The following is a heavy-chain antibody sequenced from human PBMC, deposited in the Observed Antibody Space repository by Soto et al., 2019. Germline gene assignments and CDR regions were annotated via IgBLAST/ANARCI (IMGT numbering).Heavy chain of an antibody. CDR1: GGTFSSYT. J-gene: IGHJ5*02. CDR2: IIPILGIA. Sequence: QVQLVQSGAEVKKPGSSVKVSCKASGGTFSSYTISWVRQAPGQGLEWMGRIIPILGIANYAQKFQGRVTITADKSQSTAYMELSSLRSEDTAVYYCARDHCSSTSCYRKTETPFDPWGQGTLVTVSS. D-gene: IGHD2-2*01. CDR3: ARDHCSSTSCYRKTETPFDP. V-gene: IGHV1-69*08.